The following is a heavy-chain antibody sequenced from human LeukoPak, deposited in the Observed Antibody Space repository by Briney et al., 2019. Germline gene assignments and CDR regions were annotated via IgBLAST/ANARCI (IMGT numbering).Heavy chain of an antibody. V-gene: IGHV3-74*01. CDR3: ARGDDESLDH. Sequence: GGPLRLSCAASGFVFSSYWMHWVRQAPGKGLVWVSRICTDGSYTNYADSVKGRFTISRDNAKNTLSLHMNSLRAEDMAVYYCARGDDESLDHWGQGTLVTV. CDR2: ICTDGSYT. J-gene: IGHJ4*02. D-gene: IGHD3-16*01. CDR1: GFVFSSYW.